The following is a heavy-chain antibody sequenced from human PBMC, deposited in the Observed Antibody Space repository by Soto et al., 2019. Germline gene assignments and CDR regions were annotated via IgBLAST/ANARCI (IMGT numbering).Heavy chain of an antibody. CDR1: AYTFTNYA. D-gene: IGHD2-15*01. V-gene: IGHV1-18*01. Sequence: QVQLVQSGAEVKKPGASVRVSCQTSAYTFTNYAVSWVRQAPGQGLEWMGWISGDNGNTIYAQKFQGRVTMTTVTSTRKAYMELRSLRSDDTAVYYCATCLLGYCSGGSCYSDSWGQGTLVTVSS. CDR2: ISGDNGNT. CDR3: ATCLLGYCSGGSCYSDS. J-gene: IGHJ4*02.